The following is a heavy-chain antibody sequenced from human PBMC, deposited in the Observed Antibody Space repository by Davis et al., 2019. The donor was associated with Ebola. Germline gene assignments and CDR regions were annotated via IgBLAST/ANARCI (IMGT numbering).Heavy chain of an antibody. V-gene: IGHV3-15*07. J-gene: IGHJ6*02. CDR2: IKSKTDGGTT. Sequence: GESLKISCATSGFIFSNYAMNWVRQAPGKGLEWVGRIKSKTDGGTTDYAAPVKGRFTISRDDSKNTLYLQMNSLKTEDTAVYYCTTPNTYYDFWTSYGMDVWGQGTTVTVSS. CDR3: TTPNTYYDFWTSYGMDV. CDR1: GFIFSNYA. D-gene: IGHD3-3*01.